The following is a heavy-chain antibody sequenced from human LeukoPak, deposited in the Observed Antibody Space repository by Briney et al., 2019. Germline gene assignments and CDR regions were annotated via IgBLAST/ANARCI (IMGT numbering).Heavy chain of an antibody. J-gene: IGHJ4*02. Sequence: GGSLRLSCAASGFTFSSYSMNWVRQAPGKGLEWVSSISSSSSYIYYADSVKGRFTISRDNAKNSLYLQMNSLRAADTAVYYCATDRGFASFDYWGQGTLVTVSS. CDR1: GFTFSSYS. CDR2: ISSSSSYI. V-gene: IGHV3-21*01. CDR3: ATDRGFASFDY. D-gene: IGHD3-3*01.